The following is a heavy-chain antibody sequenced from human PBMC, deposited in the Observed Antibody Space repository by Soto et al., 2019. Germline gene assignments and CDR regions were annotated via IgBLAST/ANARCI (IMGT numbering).Heavy chain of an antibody. V-gene: IGHV3-23*01. Sequence: DVRVLESGGGLVQPGGSLRLSCTASGFTFNNNAMNWVRQAPGKGLEWVSGIIGDGSTTYYADSVKGRFTISRDNSKNMLFLQMNSLRAEDTAVYYCARGKGLTVSSSNCWGQGALVTVSS. CDR2: IIGDGSTT. CDR1: GFTFNNNA. J-gene: IGHJ4*02. D-gene: IGHD6-19*01. CDR3: ARGKGLTVSSSNC.